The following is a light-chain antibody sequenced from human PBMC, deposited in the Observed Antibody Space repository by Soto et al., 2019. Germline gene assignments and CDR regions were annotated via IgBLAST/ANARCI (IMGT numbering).Light chain of an antibody. J-gene: IGKJ1*01. CDR1: QSVLFTSNNKDF. Sequence: DIVMTQSPDSLAVSLGERATITCKSSQSVLFTSNNKDFLARYQQRPGQSPKLILFWASTRASGVPDRFSGSGSGTDFTLTIDSLQAEDAAVYYCHQFYSSPPKFGQGTKV. V-gene: IGKV4-1*01. CDR3: HQFYSSPPK. CDR2: WAS.